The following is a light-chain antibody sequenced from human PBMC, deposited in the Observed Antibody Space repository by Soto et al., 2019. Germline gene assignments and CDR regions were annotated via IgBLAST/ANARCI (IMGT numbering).Light chain of an antibody. Sequence: QSVLTQPASVSGSPGQSITISCTGTSRDVGGYNYVSWYQQRPGTAPKLMIYDVSNRPSGVSDRFSGSKSGNTASLTISGLQAEDEADYSCSSYSNSTTLYVFGTGTKVTVL. V-gene: IGLV2-14*01. CDR2: DVS. CDR1: SRDVGGYNY. J-gene: IGLJ1*01. CDR3: SSYSNSTTLYV.